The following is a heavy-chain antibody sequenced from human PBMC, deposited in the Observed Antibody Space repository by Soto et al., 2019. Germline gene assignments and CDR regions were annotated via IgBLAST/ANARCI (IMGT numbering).Heavy chain of an antibody. CDR2: ITDTGGDA. V-gene: IGHV3-23*01. D-gene: IGHD3-10*01. Sequence: HPGGSLRLSCVASRLTFGSRAMTWVRQAPGEGLQWVSTITDTGGDAKYADSVRGRFVISRDNSKKTLYLQMTSLTAEDSAMYYCARGSTDSYPGSRIFDFWGRGTLVTVSS. CDR1: RLTFGSRA. J-gene: IGHJ4*02. CDR3: ARGSTDSYPGSRIFDF.